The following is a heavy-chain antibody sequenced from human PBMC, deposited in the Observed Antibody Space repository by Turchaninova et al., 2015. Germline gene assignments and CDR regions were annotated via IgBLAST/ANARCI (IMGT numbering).Heavy chain of an antibody. CDR2: INSDGRNT. CDR1: EFSFSNNW. D-gene: IGHD4-17*01. V-gene: IGHV3-74*01. J-gene: IGHJ6*03. Sequence: EVRLVESGGGWVQPGGALGLPCAASEFSFSNNWMYWGRQTPGKGPEWVSQINSDGRNTNDSDSGKGRFTISRDNAENTLYLQMNSLRAEDTAVYYCARGGDYRYYYYYMDVWGKGTTVTVSS. CDR3: ARGGDYRYYYYYMDV.